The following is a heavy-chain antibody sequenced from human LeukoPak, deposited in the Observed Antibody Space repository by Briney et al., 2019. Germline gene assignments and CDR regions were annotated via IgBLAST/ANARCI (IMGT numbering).Heavy chain of an antibody. CDR2: ISHSGST. CDR3: ARSIAVALYDAFDI. CDR1: GGSFSGYY. J-gene: IGHJ3*02. V-gene: IGHV4-34*01. D-gene: IGHD6-19*01. Sequence: PSETLSLTCAVYGGSFSGYYWSWIRQPPGKGLEWIGEISHSGSTNYNPSLKSRVTISVDTSKNQFSLKLSSVTAADTAVYYCARSIAVALYDAFDIWGQGTMVTVSS.